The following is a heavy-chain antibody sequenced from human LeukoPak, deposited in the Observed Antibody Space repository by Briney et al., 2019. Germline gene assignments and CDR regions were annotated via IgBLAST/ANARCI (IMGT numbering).Heavy chain of an antibody. V-gene: IGHV4-61*01. Sequence: PSETLSLTCDVSGVSINTCCYYWTWLRQPPGKGLEWIGYKYYSGSTRYNSSLRSRLTISLDSSKNQFSLRLTSVTAADTAVYYCARGRSYGFDFDTWGPGTLVIVSS. D-gene: IGHD5-18*01. CDR2: KYYSGST. CDR1: GVSINTCCYY. CDR3: ARGRSYGFDFDT. J-gene: IGHJ4*02.